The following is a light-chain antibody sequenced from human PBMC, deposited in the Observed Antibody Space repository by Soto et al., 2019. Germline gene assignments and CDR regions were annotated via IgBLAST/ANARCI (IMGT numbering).Light chain of an antibody. CDR2: DAS. CDR1: QSVGNI. Sequence: EIGLTQSPATLSLSPGERATLSCRASQSVGNILAWYQQKPGQPPRLLMYDASERATAIPARFSGSGPGTDFTLTISGLEPDDFAVYYGQQRSYWPLTSGGGTKVEIK. V-gene: IGKV3-11*01. J-gene: IGKJ4*01. CDR3: QQRSYWPLT.